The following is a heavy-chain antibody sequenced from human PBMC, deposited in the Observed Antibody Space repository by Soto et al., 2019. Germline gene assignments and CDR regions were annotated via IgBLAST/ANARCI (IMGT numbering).Heavy chain of an antibody. J-gene: IGHJ3*02. CDR3: ARDLSSSWYSAFDI. CDR1: GYTFTSYA. Sequence: GASVKVSCKASGYTFTSYAMHWVRQAPGQRLEWMGWINAGNGNTKYSQKFQGRVTITRDTSASTAYMELSSLRSEDTAVYYCARDLSSSWYSAFDIWGQGTMVTVSS. CDR2: INAGNGNT. D-gene: IGHD6-13*01. V-gene: IGHV1-3*01.